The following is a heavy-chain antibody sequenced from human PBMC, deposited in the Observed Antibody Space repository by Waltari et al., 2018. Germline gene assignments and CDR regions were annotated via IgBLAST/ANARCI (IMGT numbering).Heavy chain of an antibody. D-gene: IGHD6-13*01. CDR2: ISYDGSNK. J-gene: IGHJ4*02. CDR3: AKARSSHHSFDY. Sequence: VQLVESGGGLVQPGGSLRLSCAASGFTVSSNYMSWVRQAPGKGLEWVAVISYDGSNKYYVDSVKGRFTISRDNSKNTLYLQMNSLRAEDTAVYYCAKARSSHHSFDYWGQGTLVTVSS. V-gene: IGHV3-30*18. CDR1: GFTVSSNY.